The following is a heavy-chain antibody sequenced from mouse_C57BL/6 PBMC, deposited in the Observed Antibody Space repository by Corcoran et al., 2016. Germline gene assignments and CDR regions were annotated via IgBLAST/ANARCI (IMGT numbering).Heavy chain of an antibody. CDR1: GYAFSSYW. CDR2: IYPGDSDT. CDR3: ARPLSDGAMDY. J-gene: IGHJ4*01. V-gene: IGHV1-80*01. Sequence: QVQLQQSGAELVKPGASVKISCKASGYAFSSYWMNWVKQRPGKGLEWIGQIYPGDSDTNYNGKFKGKATLTADKSSSTAYMQLSSLTSEDSAVYFCARPLSDGAMDYWGQGTSVTVSS.